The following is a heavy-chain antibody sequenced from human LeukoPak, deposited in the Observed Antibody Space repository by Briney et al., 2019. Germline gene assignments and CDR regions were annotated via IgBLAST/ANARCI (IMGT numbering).Heavy chain of an antibody. CDR3: AKDRTQYYYDSSGPNHLDY. CDR1: GFTFSSYG. Sequence: GGSLRLSCAASGFTFSSYGMHWVRQAPGKGLEWVAFIRYDGSNKYYADSVKGRFTISRDNSKNTLYLQMNSLRAEDTAVYYCAKDRTQYYYDSSGPNHLDYWGQGTLVTVSS. CDR2: IRYDGSNK. J-gene: IGHJ4*02. D-gene: IGHD3-22*01. V-gene: IGHV3-30*02.